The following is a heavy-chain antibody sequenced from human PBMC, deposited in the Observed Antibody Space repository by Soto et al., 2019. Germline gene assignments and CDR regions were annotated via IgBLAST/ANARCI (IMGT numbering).Heavy chain of an antibody. D-gene: IGHD2-2*01. CDR3: AREYIVVVPAASDYYYYGMDV. Sequence: EASVKVSCKASGYTFTSYGISWVRQAPGQGLEWMGWISAYNGNTNYAQKLQGRVTMTTDTSTSTAYMELRSLRSDDTAVYYCAREYIVVVPAASDYYYYGMDVWGQGTTVTVSS. J-gene: IGHJ6*02. V-gene: IGHV1-18*01. CDR2: ISAYNGNT. CDR1: GYTFTSYG.